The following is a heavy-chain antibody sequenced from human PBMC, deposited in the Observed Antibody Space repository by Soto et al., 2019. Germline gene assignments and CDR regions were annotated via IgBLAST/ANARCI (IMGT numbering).Heavy chain of an antibody. CDR3: AKARDQQWVRLHFYY. J-gene: IGHJ4*02. V-gene: IGHV3-23*01. D-gene: IGHD6-19*01. CDR1: GFFFSSYT. Sequence: EVQLLESGGGLVQPGGSLRLSCVGSGFFFSSYTMTWVRQAPGRGLEWVSSFSATSENTYYADSVRGRFTISRDNSKNTLFLQMNSLTAEETAMYYCAKARDQQWVRLHFYYWGQGILVIVSS. CDR2: FSATSENT.